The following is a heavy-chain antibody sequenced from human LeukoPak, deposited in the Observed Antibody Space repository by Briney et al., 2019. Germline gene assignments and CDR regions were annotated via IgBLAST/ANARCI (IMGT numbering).Heavy chain of an antibody. CDR2: IYTSGST. D-gene: IGHD2-2*01. V-gene: IGHV4-61*02. CDR1: GGSVSSGSYY. J-gene: IGHJ6*03. CDR3: AREGSSSTSRTYYYYMDV. Sequence: SETLSLTCTVSGGSVSSGSYYWGWIRQPAGKGLEWIVRIYTSGSTNSYPAHKRPLTISVDTSKNQFCLKLSSVTAADTAVYYCAREGSSSTSRTYYYYMDVCGKGTTVTISS.